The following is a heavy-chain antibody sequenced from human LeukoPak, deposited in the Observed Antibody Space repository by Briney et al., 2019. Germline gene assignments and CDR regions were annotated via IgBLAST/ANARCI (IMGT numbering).Heavy chain of an antibody. D-gene: IGHD3-10*01. CDR1: GFTFSDYY. CDR3: ARALITMDKDFHH. V-gene: IGHV3-11*05. J-gene: IGHJ1*01. CDR2: ISSSGTLT. Sequence: PGRSLRLSCAASGFTFSDYYMSWIRQAPGKGLECVSYISSSGTLTNYADSVKGRFTISRDNAKNSLYLLMNSLRAEDTAVYYCARALITMDKDFHHWGQGTLVTVSS.